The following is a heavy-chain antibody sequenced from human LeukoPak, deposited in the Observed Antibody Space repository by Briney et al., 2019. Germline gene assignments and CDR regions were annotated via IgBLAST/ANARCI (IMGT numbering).Heavy chain of an antibody. CDR1: GGTFSSYA. J-gene: IGHJ6*02. V-gene: IGHV1-69*04. D-gene: IGHD1-7*01. Sequence: SVKVSCKASGGTFSSYAISWVRQAPGQGLEWMGRIIPILGIAKYAQKFEGRVTITADKSTSTAYMELSSLRSEDTAVYYCARELELRYYGMDVWGQGTTVTVSS. CDR2: IIPILGIA. CDR3: ARELELRYYGMDV.